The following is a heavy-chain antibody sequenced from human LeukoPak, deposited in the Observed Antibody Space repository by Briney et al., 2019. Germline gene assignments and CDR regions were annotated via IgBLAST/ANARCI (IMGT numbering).Heavy chain of an antibody. D-gene: IGHD2-21*02. V-gene: IGHV3-21*01. J-gene: IGHJ4*02. CDR2: ISSSSSYI. Sequence: KTGGSLRLSCAASGFTFSTYSMNWVRQAPGKGLEWVSSISSSSSYIYYADSVKGRFTISRDNAKNSLYLQMNSLRAEDTAVYYCARDSRGDGAIDYWGQGTLVTVSS. CDR1: GFTFSTYS. CDR3: ARDSRGDGAIDY.